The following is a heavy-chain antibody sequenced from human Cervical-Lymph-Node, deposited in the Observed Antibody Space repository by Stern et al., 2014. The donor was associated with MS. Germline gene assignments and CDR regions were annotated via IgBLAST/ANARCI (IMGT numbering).Heavy chain of an antibody. Sequence: QVQLQESGPGLVKPSETLSLTCVVSGGSIGSSDYYWGWIRLPPGKGLEWVGNIHYGGTTYYNPPLKSRAPISVDTPKSQFSLNLSSVTAADMAVYYCARRAVGATRMAFFDHWGQGALVTVSS. J-gene: IGHJ4*02. V-gene: IGHV4-39*01. CDR2: IHYGGTT. CDR3: ARRAVGATRMAFFDH. CDR1: GGSIGSSDYY. D-gene: IGHD1-26*01.